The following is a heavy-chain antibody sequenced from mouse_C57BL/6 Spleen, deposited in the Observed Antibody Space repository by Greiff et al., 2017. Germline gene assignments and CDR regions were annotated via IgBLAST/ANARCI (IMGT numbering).Heavy chain of an antibody. CDR2: ISNGGGST. Sequence: EVTLVESGGGLVQPGGSLKLSCAASGFTFSDYYMYWVRQTPEKRLEWVAYISNGGGSTYYPDTVKGRFTISRDNAKNTLYLQMSRLKSEYTAMYYCARQNYSNSFDYWGQGTTLTVAS. CDR1: GFTFSDYY. CDR3: ARQNYSNSFDY. D-gene: IGHD2-5*01. J-gene: IGHJ2*01. V-gene: IGHV5-12*01.